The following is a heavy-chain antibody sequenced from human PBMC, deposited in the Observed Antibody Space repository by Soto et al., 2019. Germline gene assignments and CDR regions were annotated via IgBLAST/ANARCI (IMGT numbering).Heavy chain of an antibody. Sequence: EVQLVESGGGLVQPGRSVRLSCAASGFTFDDYAMHWVRQAPGKGLEWVSGISWNSGSIGYADSVKGRFTISRDNAKNSLYLQMNSLRAEDTALYYCAKDARGPYDYWGQATLVTVSS. J-gene: IGHJ4*02. CDR2: ISWNSGSI. CDR3: AKDARGPYDY. D-gene: IGHD3-10*01. CDR1: GFTFDDYA. V-gene: IGHV3-9*01.